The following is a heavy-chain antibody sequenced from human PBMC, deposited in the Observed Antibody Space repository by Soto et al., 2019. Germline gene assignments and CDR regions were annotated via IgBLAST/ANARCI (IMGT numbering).Heavy chain of an antibody. Sequence: PSGTLSLTCTVSGGSISSGDYYWSWIRQPPGKGLEWIGYIYYSGSTYYNPSLRSRVIISIDTSKNQFSLRLNSVTAADTALYYCATSAKYYYDRSGYYPTHPFASWGQGTLVTVSS. CDR2: IYYSGST. CDR1: GGSISSGDYY. D-gene: IGHD3-22*01. J-gene: IGHJ5*01. V-gene: IGHV4-31*03. CDR3: ATSAKYYYDRSGYYPTHPFAS.